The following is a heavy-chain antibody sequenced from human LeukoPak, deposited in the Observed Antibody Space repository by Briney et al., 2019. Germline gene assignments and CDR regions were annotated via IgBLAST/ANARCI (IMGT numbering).Heavy chain of an antibody. CDR1: GYTFTSYG. Sequence: GASAKVSCKASGYTFTSYGITWVRQAPGQGLEWMGWISAYNGNTNFAQKLQGRVTMTTDTSTSTAYMELRSLRSDDTAVYYCAKDSDYGRLMDSWGQGTLVTVSS. CDR3: AKDSDYGRLMDS. J-gene: IGHJ4*02. V-gene: IGHV1-18*01. CDR2: ISAYNGNT. D-gene: IGHD4-17*01.